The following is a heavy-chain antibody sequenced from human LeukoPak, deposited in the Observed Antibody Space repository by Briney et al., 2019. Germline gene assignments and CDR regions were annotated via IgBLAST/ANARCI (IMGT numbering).Heavy chain of an antibody. D-gene: IGHD6-13*01. CDR3: ARDLASSSWFDY. Sequence: GRSLRLSCAASGFTFSSYAMHWVRQAPGKGLEWVAVISYDGSNKYYADSVKGRFTISRDNSENTLYLQMNSLRAEDTAVYYCARDLASSSWFDYWGQGTLVTVSS. CDR1: GFTFSSYA. CDR2: ISYDGSNK. J-gene: IGHJ4*02. V-gene: IGHV3-30-3*01.